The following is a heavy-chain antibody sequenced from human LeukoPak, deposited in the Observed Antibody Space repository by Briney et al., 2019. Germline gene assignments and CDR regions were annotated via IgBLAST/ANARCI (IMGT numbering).Heavy chain of an antibody. CDR2: ITSSNAPT. CDR3: AKSCGGDCYYCDY. J-gene: IGHJ4*02. V-gene: IGHV3-23*01. D-gene: IGHD2-21*02. CDR1: GFYFSSYA. Sequence: PAGSLKISCATSGFYFSSYAIALVRQAPGKGPEWGSTITSSNAPTNYADSVKGRFTISRDDSRNTLYLQMNSLRAEDTAIYYCAKSCGGDCYYCDYWGQGTLVTVSS.